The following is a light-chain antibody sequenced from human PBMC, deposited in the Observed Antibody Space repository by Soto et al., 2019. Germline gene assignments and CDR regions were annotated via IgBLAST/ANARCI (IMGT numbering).Light chain of an antibody. CDR1: QSVSSSY. CDR3: QQYGSSPPT. J-gene: IGKJ1*01. CDR2: GAS. Sequence: IVMTQSPATLSVSPGERATLSCRASQSVSSSYLAWYQQKPGQAPRLLIYGASSRATGIPDRFSGSGSGTDFTLIISRLEPEDFAMYYCQQYGSSPPTFGQGTKVDIK. V-gene: IGKV3-20*01.